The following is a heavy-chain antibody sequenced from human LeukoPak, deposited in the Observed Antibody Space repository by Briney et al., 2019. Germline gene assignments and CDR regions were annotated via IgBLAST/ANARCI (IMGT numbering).Heavy chain of an antibody. CDR2: INPNSGGA. V-gene: IGHV1-2*02. J-gene: IGHJ4*02. CDR3: ARGVITMGTDY. CDR1: GYTFSDYY. D-gene: IGHD3-10*01. Sequence: ASVKVSCKASGYTFSDYYMHWVRQAPGQGLEWMGWINPNSGGANYAQKLQGRLTMTRDTSISTAYMELSRLRSDDTAVYYCARGVITMGTDYWGQGTLVTVSS.